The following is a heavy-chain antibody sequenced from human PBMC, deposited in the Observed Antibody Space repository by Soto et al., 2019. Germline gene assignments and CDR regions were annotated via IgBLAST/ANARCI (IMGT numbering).Heavy chain of an antibody. CDR3: ARGVLRYYYGMDV. Sequence: SESLSLTCTVSGDSVSSYYWSWIRQPPGKGLEWIGYIYVSGSTNYNPSLKSRVTISLDTSKNQFSLKLSSVTAADTAVYYCARGVLRYYYGMDVWGQGTTVTVSS. CDR1: GDSVSSYY. V-gene: IGHV4-59*02. CDR2: IYVSGST. J-gene: IGHJ6*02.